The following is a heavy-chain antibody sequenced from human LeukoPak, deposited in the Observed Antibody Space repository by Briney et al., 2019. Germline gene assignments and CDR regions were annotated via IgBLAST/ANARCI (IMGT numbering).Heavy chain of an antibody. Sequence: SDTLSLTCTVSGRPISSYYWSWIRQPPGKGLEWVGYIYYSGSTNYNPSLKSRVTISVDTSKNQVSLKLSSVTAADTAVYYCARDRGYGMDVWGQGTTVTVSS. CDR2: IYYSGST. CDR3: ARDRGYGMDV. J-gene: IGHJ6*02. CDR1: GRPISSYY. V-gene: IGHV4-59*01.